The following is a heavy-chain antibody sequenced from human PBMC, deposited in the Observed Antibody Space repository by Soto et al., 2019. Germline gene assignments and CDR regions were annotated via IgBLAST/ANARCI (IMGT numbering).Heavy chain of an antibody. CDR1: GYTFTRYG. Sequence: QVQLVQSGAEVKNPGASVKVSCKASGYTFTRYGIGWARQAPGQGLEWMGWINTYNGNTNYAQNVQGRVTLTTDTSTSKAYMELRSLISNDTAIYYCAMVDVYVTPSPQDVWGQGTTVIVSS. CDR3: AMVDVYVTPSPQDV. J-gene: IGHJ6*02. V-gene: IGHV1-18*01. CDR2: INTYNGNT. D-gene: IGHD3-16*01.